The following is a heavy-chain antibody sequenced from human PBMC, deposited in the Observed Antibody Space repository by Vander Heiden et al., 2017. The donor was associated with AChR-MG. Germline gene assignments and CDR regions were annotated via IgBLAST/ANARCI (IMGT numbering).Heavy chain of an antibody. D-gene: IGHD6-6*01. CDR2: ISYDGSNK. Sequence: QVQLVESGGGVVQPGRSLRLSCAASGFTFSSYGRDWVRQAPGKGLEWVAVISYDGSNKYYADSVKGRFTISRDNSKNTLYLQMNSLRAEDTAVYYCAKDLLEYSSSPDYWGQGTLVTVSS. CDR3: AKDLLEYSSSPDY. J-gene: IGHJ4*02. V-gene: IGHV3-30*18. CDR1: GFTFSSYG.